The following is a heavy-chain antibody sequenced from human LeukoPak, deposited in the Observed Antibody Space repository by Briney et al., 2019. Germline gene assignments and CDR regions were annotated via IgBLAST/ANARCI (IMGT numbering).Heavy chain of an antibody. CDR1: GFTFGDYA. D-gene: IGHD3-3*01. J-gene: IGHJ4*02. V-gene: IGHV3-49*03. CDR3: TGTYYDFWSGYWTPFDY. Sequence: PGGSLRLSCTASGFTFGDYAMSWFRQAPGKGLEWVGFIRSKAYGGTTEYAASVKGRFTISRDDSKSIAYLQMNSLKTEDTAVCYCTGTYYDFWSGYWTPFDYWGQGTLVTVSS. CDR2: IRSKAYGGTT.